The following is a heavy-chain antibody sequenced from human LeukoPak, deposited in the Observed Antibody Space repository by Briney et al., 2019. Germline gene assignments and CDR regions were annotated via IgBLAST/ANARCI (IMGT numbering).Heavy chain of an antibody. CDR3: ARDYGGSSPFDY. Sequence: PTGGSLRLSCAVSGFTFSTYNMNRVRQAPGKGLEWVSVIYSGGSTYYADSVKGRFTISGDNAKNSLYLQMNSLRAEDTAVYYCARDYGGSSPFDYWGQGTLVTVSS. CDR1: GFTFSTYN. J-gene: IGHJ4*02. V-gene: IGHV3-66*01. CDR2: IYSGGST. D-gene: IGHD4-23*01.